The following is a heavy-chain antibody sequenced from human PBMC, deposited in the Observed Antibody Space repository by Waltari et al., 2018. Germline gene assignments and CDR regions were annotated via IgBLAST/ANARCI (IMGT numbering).Heavy chain of an antibody. D-gene: IGHD4-4*01. Sequence: EVQLLESGGGLVQPGGSLRLSCAASGFTFSSYAMSWVRQAPGQGLELVSAISGSGGSTYYADSVKGRCTISRDNSKNTLYLQMNSLRAEDTAVYYCAKTPHSNYPPNAFDIWGQGTMVTVSS. J-gene: IGHJ3*02. V-gene: IGHV3-23*01. CDR2: ISGSGGST. CDR3: AKTPHSNYPPNAFDI. CDR1: GFTFSSYA.